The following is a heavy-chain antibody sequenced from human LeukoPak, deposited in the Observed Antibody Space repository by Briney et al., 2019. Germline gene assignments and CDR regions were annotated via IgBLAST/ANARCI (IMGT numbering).Heavy chain of an antibody. CDR1: GFTFTSSA. CDR2: IVVGSGNT. CDR3: AAVRSNYYYYGMDV. J-gene: IGHJ6*02. Sequence: SVKVSCKASGFTFTSSAMQWVRQARGQRLEWIGWIVVGSGNTNYAQKVQERVTITRDMSTSTAYMELSSLRSEDTAVYYCAAVRSNYYYYGMDVWGQGTTVTVSS. V-gene: IGHV1-58*02. D-gene: IGHD1-14*01.